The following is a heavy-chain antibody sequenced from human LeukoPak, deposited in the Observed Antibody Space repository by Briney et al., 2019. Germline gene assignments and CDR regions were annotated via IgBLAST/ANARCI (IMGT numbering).Heavy chain of an antibody. J-gene: IGHJ4*02. D-gene: IGHD1-26*01. V-gene: IGHV4-4*07. CDR3: ARAAGEWERSPYFDY. Sequence: SETLSLTCTVSGGSISSYYWSWIRQPAGKGLEWIGRIYTSGSTNYNPSLKSRVTMSVDTSKNQFSLKLSSVTAADTAVYYCARAAGEWERSPYFDYWGQRTLVTVSS. CDR1: GGSISSYY. CDR2: IYTSGST.